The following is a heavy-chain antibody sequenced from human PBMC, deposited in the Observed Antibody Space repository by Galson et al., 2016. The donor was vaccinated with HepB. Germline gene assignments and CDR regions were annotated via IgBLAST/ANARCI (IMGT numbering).Heavy chain of an antibody. V-gene: IGHV4-31*03. CDR3: ATFRSMIRGGMTPYYFDF. CDR2: IYSSGST. Sequence: TLSLTCTVSGDSISSGGYYWSWIRQHPGKGLEWIGYIYSSGSTYYNPSLKTRVTISLDTSENQFSLKLSSVAAADTAVYYCATFRSMIRGGMTPYYFDFWGQGTLVTVSS. J-gene: IGHJ4*02. CDR1: GDSISSGGYY. D-gene: IGHD3-10*01.